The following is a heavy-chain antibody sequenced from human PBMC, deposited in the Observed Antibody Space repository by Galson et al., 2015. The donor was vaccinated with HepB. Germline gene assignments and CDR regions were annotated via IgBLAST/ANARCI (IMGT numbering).Heavy chain of an antibody. CDR1: GFTFSSYS. CDR2: ISSSSSYI. V-gene: IGHV3-21*01. Sequence: SLRLSCAASGFTFSSYSMNWVRQAPGKGLEWVSSISSSSSYIYYADSVKGRFTISRDNAKNSLYLQMNSLRAEDTAVYYCARGESRTSSWRGNYYYYGMDVWGQGTTVTVSS. J-gene: IGHJ6*02. D-gene: IGHD6-13*01. CDR3: ARGESRTSSWRGNYYYYGMDV.